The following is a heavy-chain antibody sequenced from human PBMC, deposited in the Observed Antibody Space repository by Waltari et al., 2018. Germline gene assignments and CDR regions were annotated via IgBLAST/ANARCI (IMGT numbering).Heavy chain of an antibody. CDR1: GYTFTSYD. D-gene: IGHD3-22*01. CDR3: ARGYYYYDSSGYQTIDY. Sequence: QVQLVQSGAEVKKPGASVKVSCKASGYTFTSYDINWVRQATGQGLEWMGCMNPNSGNTGYSQKFQGRVTMTRNTSISTAYMELSSLRSEDTAVYYCARGYYYYDSSGYQTIDYWGQGTLVTVSS. CDR2: MNPNSGNT. J-gene: IGHJ4*02. V-gene: IGHV1-8*01.